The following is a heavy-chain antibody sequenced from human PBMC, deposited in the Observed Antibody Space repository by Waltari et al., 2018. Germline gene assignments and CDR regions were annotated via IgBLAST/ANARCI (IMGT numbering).Heavy chain of an antibody. J-gene: IGHJ5*02. CDR1: GFTFSSYA. D-gene: IGHD1-1*01. V-gene: IGHV3-23*01. Sequence: EVQLLESGGGFVQPWGSLRLSCAASGFTFSSYAMSWVRQAPGKGLEWVSTISGSGGSTYYADSVKGRFTISRDKSRNILYLQMNSLRAEDTAVFYCAKDPRNWNDGIWFDPWGHGTLVTVSS. CDR3: AKDPRNWNDGIWFDP. CDR2: ISGSGGST.